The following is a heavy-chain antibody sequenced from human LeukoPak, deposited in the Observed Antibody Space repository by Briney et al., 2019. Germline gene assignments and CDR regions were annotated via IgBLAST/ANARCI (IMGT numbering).Heavy chain of an antibody. Sequence: GGSLRLSCAASGFTFSSYAMSWFRQAPGKGLEWVSAISGSGGSTYYADSVKGRFNISRDNSKNTLYLQMNSLRAEDTAVYYCAKDPFLLGATNFDYWGQGTLVTVSS. CDR1: GFTFSSYA. J-gene: IGHJ4*02. V-gene: IGHV3-23*01. CDR3: AKDPFLLGATNFDY. D-gene: IGHD1-26*01. CDR2: ISGSGGST.